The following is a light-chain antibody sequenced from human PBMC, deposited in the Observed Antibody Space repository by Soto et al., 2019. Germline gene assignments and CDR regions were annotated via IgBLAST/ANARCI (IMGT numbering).Light chain of an antibody. CDR2: SNN. Sequence: QLVLTQPPSASGTPGQRVTISCSGSSSNIGSNTVNWYQQLPGTAPKLLIYSNNQRTSVVPDRFSGSKSGTSASRAISGLQSEDEADYYCAALDDSLNGYVFGTGTQLTVL. J-gene: IGLJ1*01. V-gene: IGLV1-44*01. CDR3: AALDDSLNGYV. CDR1: SSNIGSNT.